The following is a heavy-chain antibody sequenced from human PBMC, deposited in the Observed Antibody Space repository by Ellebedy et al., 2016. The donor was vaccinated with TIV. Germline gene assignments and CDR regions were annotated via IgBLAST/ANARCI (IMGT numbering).Heavy chain of an antibody. CDR2: ISQNGATP. D-gene: IGHD5-18*01. J-gene: IGHJ4*02. CDR3: GRGYSFGSGSAGY. Sequence: GGSLRLXCAASGFTFNVYAMSWVRQAPGKGLEWVATISQNGATPYYADSVQGRFTISRDNAENTLHLQLNRLRVEDTAVYYCGRGYSFGSGSAGYWGQGTQVTVSS. V-gene: IGHV3-23*01. CDR1: GFTFNVYA.